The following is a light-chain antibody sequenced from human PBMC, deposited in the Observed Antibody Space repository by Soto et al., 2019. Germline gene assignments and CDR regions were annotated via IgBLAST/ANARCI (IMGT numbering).Light chain of an antibody. CDR1: QSVSSQ. CDR2: DAL. J-gene: IGKJ4*01. Sequence: EIVLTQSPATLSLSPGERATLSCRASQSVSSQLAWYQHKPGQAPRLLIYDALNRATGIPARFSGSESGTDFTLTISSLEFGDSAVYYCQQRWSWPLTFGG. CDR3: QQRWSWPLT. V-gene: IGKV3-11*01.